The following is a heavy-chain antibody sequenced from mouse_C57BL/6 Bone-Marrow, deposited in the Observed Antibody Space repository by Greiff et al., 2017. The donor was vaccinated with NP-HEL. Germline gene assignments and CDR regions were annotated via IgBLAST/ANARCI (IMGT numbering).Heavy chain of an antibody. J-gene: IGHJ1*03. V-gene: IGHV1-15*01. CDR3: KRERGYDGYWYFDD. Sequence: VQLQQPGAELVRPGASVTLSCKASGYTFTDYEMHWVKQTPVHGLEWIGAIDPETGGTAYNQKFKGKAILTADKSSSTAYMELRSLTSEDSDVDDCKRERGYDGYWYFDDWGKGTTVTVSS. CDR2: IDPETGGT. CDR1: GYTFTDYE. D-gene: IGHD2-3*01.